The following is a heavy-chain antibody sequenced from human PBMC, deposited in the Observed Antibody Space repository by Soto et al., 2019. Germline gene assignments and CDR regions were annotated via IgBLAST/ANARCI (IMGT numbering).Heavy chain of an antibody. J-gene: IGHJ4*02. CDR2: INSGGSST. D-gene: IGHD2-21*01. Sequence: GGSLRLSCAASGFTFSSYWMHWVRQAPGKGLVWVSRINSGGSSTSYADSVKGRFTISRDNAKNTLYLQMNSLRAEDTAVYYCARVPALWSTFDYWGQGTLVTVSS. CDR1: GFTFSSYW. V-gene: IGHV3-74*01. CDR3: ARVPALWSTFDY.